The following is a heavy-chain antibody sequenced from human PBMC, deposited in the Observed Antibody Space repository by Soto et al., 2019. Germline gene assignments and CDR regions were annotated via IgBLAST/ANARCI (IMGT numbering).Heavy chain of an antibody. V-gene: IGHV1-46*01. CDR2: INPSGGST. D-gene: IGHD2-2*02. CDR3: ARDWGTIVVVPAAIVGY. J-gene: IGHJ4*02. Sequence: GASVKVSCKASGYTFTSYYMHWVRQAPGQGLEWMGIINPSGGSTSYAQKFQGRVTMTRDTSTSTVYMELSSLRSEDTAVFYCARDWGTIVVVPAAIVGYWGQGTLVTVSS. CDR1: GYTFTSYY.